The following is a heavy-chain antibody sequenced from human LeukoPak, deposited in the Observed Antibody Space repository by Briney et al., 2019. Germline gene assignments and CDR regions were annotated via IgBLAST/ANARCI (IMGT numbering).Heavy chain of an antibody. CDR1: GFTFSSYG. CDR2: IRCSGGST. CDR3: AKGSGRPRVDY. V-gene: IGHV3-23*01. J-gene: IGHJ4*02. D-gene: IGHD6-19*01. Sequence: PGGPLRLSCAASGFTFSSYGMSLFRQAPGKGLEWLSAIRCSGGSTYYADSVKGRFTISRDNSKNTLYLQMNSLRAEDTAVYYCAKGSGRPRVDYWGQGTLVTVSS.